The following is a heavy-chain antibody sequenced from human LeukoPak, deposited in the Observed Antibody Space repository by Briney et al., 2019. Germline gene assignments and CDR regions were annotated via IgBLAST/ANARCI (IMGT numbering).Heavy chain of an antibody. CDR1: GYSFTSHY. CDR2: INPNSGGT. D-gene: IGHD3-22*01. Sequence: ASVKVSCKASGYSFTSHYMHWVRQAPGQGLEWMGWINPNSGGTNYAQKFQGRVTMTRDMSITTAYMELTRLRSDDTAVYYCARGGDFYDSSGYYDDAFDIWGRGTMVIVSS. J-gene: IGHJ3*02. CDR3: ARGGDFYDSSGYYDDAFDI. V-gene: IGHV1-2*02.